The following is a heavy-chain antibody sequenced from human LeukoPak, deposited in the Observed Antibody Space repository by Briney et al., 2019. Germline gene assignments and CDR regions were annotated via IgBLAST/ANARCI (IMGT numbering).Heavy chain of an antibody. J-gene: IGHJ4*02. CDR3: ARADYGGNAGGF. D-gene: IGHD4-23*01. CDR2: IRAKTYGGTT. Sequence: GGSLRLSCTASGFTFGDYAMSWFRQAPGKGLESVGFIRAKTYGGTTQYAASVKDRFTISRDDSKSIAYLQMNSLKTENTAVYYCARADYGGNAGGFWGQGTLVTVSS. CDR1: GFTFGDYA. V-gene: IGHV3-49*03.